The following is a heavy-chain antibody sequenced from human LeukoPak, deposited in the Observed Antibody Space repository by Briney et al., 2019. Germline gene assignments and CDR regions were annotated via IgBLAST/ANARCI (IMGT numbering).Heavy chain of an antibody. V-gene: IGHV3-23*01. CDR3: AKGEGSGECYYYYYGMDV. Sequence: PGVSLRRSCAASGFTFSSYAMSWVRQAPGKGLEGGSAISGSGGSTYYADSVRGRFTISRDNSKNTLYLQMNSLRAEDTAVYYCAKGEGSGECYYYYYGMDVWGKGTMVTVSS. J-gene: IGHJ6*04. D-gene: IGHD3-10*01. CDR1: GFTFSSYA. CDR2: ISGSGGST.